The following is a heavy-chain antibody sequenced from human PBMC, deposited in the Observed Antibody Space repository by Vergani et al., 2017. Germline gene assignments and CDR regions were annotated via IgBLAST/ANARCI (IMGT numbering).Heavy chain of an antibody. CDR3: ARQSGTSLYYYYALDV. V-gene: IGHV3-11*06. D-gene: IGHD1-7*01. CDR2: ISISSTYT. CDR1: GFTFSDYY. Sequence: QVQLVESGGGLVKPGGSLRLSCAASGFTFSDYYMSWIRQAPGKGLEWVAYISISSTYTNYADSVKGRFTISRDNTENSLSLQMNSLRAEVTAVYYCARQSGTSLYYYYALDVWGQGTTATVSS. J-gene: IGHJ6*02.